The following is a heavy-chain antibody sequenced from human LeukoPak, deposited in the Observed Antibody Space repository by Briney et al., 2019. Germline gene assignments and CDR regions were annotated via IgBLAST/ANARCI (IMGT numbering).Heavy chain of an antibody. Sequence: GGSLRLSCAASGFTFSSYGMHWVRQAPGKGLEWVAVISYDGSNKYYADSVKGRFTISRDSSKNTLYLQMNSLRAEDTAVYYCAREVWKWLPLNYYYYGMDVWGQGTTVTVSS. CDR2: ISYDGSNK. V-gene: IGHV3-30*03. D-gene: IGHD3-22*01. CDR1: GFTFSSYG. J-gene: IGHJ6*02. CDR3: AREVWKWLPLNYYYYGMDV.